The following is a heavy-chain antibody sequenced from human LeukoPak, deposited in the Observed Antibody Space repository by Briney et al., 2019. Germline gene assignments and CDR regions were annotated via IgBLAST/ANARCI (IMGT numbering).Heavy chain of an antibody. CDR3: WIWFGELLGGYFDY. D-gene: IGHD3-10*01. CDR1: GYTFTGYY. J-gene: IGHJ4*02. Sequence: GASVKVSCKASGYTFTGYYMHWVRQAPGQGLEWMGWINPNSGGTNYAQKFQGRVTMTRDTSISTAYMELSRLRSDDTAVYYCWIWFGELLGGYFDYWGQGTLVTVSS. V-gene: IGHV1-2*02. CDR2: INPNSGGT.